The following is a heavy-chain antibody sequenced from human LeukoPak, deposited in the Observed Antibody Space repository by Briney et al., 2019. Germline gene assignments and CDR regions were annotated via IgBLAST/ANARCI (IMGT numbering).Heavy chain of an antibody. V-gene: IGHV3-21*01. CDR3: ARDNRVDILIGYYVQYYYYGMDV. Sequence: PGGSLRLSCAASGFTFSSYSMNWVRQAPGKGLEWVSSISSSSSYIYYADSVKGRFTISRDNAKHSLYLQMNSLRAEDTAVYYCARDNRVDILIGYYVQYYYYGMDVWGQGTTVTVSS. CDR1: GFTFSSYS. J-gene: IGHJ6*02. CDR2: ISSSSSYI. D-gene: IGHD3-9*01.